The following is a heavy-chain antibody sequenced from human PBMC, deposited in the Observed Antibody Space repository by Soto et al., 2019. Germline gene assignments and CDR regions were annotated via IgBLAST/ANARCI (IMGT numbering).Heavy chain of an antibody. J-gene: IGHJ6*02. CDR3: ARDGMYSSSSYYYYYGMDV. CDR2: IWYDGSNK. Sequence: GGSLRLSCAASGFTFSSYGMHWVRQAPGKGLEWVAVIWYDGSNKYYADSVKGRFTISRDNSKNTLYLQMNSLRAEDTAVYYCARDGMYSSSSYYYYYGMDVWGQGTTVTVSS. V-gene: IGHV3-33*01. CDR1: GFTFSSYG. D-gene: IGHD6-6*01.